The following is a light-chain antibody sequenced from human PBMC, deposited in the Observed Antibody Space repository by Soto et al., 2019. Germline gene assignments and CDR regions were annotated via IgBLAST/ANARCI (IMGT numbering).Light chain of an antibody. J-gene: IGLJ2*01. CDR3: AAWDDSLNGGV. Sequence: QSVLTQPPSASATPGQRVTISCSGGSSNIGSNTVNWYQQLPGTAPKLIIYSNNQRPSGVPGRFSGSKSGTSASLAISGLQSEDEADYYCAAWDDSLNGGVFGGGTKLTVL. V-gene: IGLV1-44*01. CDR2: SNN. CDR1: SSNIGSNT.